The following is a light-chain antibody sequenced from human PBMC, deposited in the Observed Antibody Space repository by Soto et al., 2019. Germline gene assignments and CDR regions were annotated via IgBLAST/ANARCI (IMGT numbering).Light chain of an antibody. V-gene: IGLV3-21*04. CDR3: QVWDSSSDV. CDR2: YDS. Sequence: SYELTQPPSVSVAPGKTARITCGGTNIGSKSVHWYQQKPGQAPVLVIYYDSDRPSGIPERFSGSNSGNTATLTISRVEAGDEADYYCQVWDSSSDVFGTGTKLTVL. J-gene: IGLJ1*01. CDR1: NIGSKS.